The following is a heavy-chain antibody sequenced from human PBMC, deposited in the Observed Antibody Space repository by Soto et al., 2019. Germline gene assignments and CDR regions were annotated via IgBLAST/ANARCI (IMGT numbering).Heavy chain of an antibody. J-gene: IGHJ6*02. CDR1: GDTLSRFA. CDR3: ATTEASKSTWRDYYYHGGLHV. V-gene: IGHV1-69*13. Sequence: ASVKVSCKASGDTLSRFAIAWVRQAPGQGLEWMGGIISYFRRPDYAQKFQGRITISADESTNTAYMELSSLRSDDTAIYFCATTEASKSTWRDYYYHGGLHVWGQGTPVTVSS. D-gene: IGHD1-1*01. CDR2: IISYFRRP.